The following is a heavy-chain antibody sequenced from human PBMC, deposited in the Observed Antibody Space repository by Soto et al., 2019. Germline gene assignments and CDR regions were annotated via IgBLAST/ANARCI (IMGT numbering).Heavy chain of an antibody. D-gene: IGHD2-2*01. CDR3: ARSDCTSTSCYVVWFDP. V-gene: IGHV3-21*01. Sequence: GGSLRLSCVASGFTFSSYGMHWVRQAPGKGLEWVSSISSSRSYISYADSVKGRFTISRDNAKNSVYLQMNSLRAEDTAVYYCARSDCTSTSCYVVWFDPWGQGTLVTVSS. J-gene: IGHJ5*02. CDR1: GFTFSSYG. CDR2: ISSSRSYI.